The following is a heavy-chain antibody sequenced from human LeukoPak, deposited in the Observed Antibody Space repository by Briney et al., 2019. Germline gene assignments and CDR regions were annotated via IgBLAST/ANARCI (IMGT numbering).Heavy chain of an antibody. CDR1: GGSISSGSNY. J-gene: IGHJ4*02. CDR3: ARPAGYSSSWYHLDY. CDR2: IYTGGST. V-gene: IGHV4-61*02. Sequence: SETLSLTCIVSGGSISSGSNYWSWIRQPAGKGLEWIGRIYTGGSTNYNPSLKSRVTISVDTSKNQFSLKLSSVTAADTAVYYRARPAGYSSSWYHLDYWGQGTLVTVSS. D-gene: IGHD6-13*01.